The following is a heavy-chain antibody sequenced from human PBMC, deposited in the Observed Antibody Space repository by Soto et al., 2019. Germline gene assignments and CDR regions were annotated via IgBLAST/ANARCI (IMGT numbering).Heavy chain of an antibody. CDR1: GFIFDDYG. CDR3: AKDRHPYDVVTSPIFDY. Sequence: PGGSLRLSCLASGFIFDDYGIHWVRQVPGKGLEWVSGISWNSGRAGYADSVKGRFTISRDNAKNSLFLQMNSLRVEDTALYYCAKDRHPYDVVTSPIFDYWGQGALVTVSS. CDR2: ISWNSGRA. D-gene: IGHD3-9*01. V-gene: IGHV3-9*01. J-gene: IGHJ4*02.